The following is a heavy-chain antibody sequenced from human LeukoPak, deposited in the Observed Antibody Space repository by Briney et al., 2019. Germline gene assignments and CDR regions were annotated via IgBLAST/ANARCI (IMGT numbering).Heavy chain of an antibody. CDR3: ARGSTAYSSSSVDY. Sequence: GASVKVSCKASGGTFSSYAISWVRQAPGQGLEWMGGIIPIFGTANYAQKFQGRVTITTDESTSTAYMELSSLRSEDTAVYYCARGSTAYSSSSVDYWGQGTLVTVSS. CDR2: IIPIFGTA. CDR1: GGTFSSYA. D-gene: IGHD6-6*01. V-gene: IGHV1-69*05. J-gene: IGHJ4*02.